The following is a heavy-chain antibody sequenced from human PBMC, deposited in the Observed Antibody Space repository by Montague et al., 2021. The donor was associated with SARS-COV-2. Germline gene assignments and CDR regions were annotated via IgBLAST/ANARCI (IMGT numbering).Heavy chain of an antibody. Sequence: TLSLTCAVYGGSFSGYYWSWIRQPPGKGLEWIGEVNHSGSTNYNPSLKSRVTISVDTSKNQFSLKVNSMSAADTAVYYCARGQVTIFGVLIMLPAAGALDIWGRGTMVSVSS. CDR3: ARGQVTIFGVLIMLPAAGALDI. CDR1: GGSFSGYY. CDR2: VNHSGST. D-gene: IGHD3-3*01. J-gene: IGHJ3*02. V-gene: IGHV4-34*01.